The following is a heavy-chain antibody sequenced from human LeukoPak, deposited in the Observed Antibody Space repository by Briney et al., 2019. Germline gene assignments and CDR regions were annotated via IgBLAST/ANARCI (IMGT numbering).Heavy chain of an antibody. D-gene: IGHD4-11*01. CDR2: VYHSGST. CDR1: GGSISSGGYS. J-gene: IGHJ4*02. CDR3: VRDYSNFVQGD. V-gene: IGHV4-30-2*01. Sequence: SQTLSLTCAVSGGSISSGGYSWSWIRQPPGKGLEWIGYVYHSGSTYYNPSLKSRVTISVDRSKNRFSLNLISVTATDTAVYYCVRDYSNFVQGDWGQGTLVTVSS.